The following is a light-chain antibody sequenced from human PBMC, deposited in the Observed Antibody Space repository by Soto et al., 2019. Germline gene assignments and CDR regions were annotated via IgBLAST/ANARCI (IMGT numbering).Light chain of an antibody. CDR3: QHYKTDPRT. Sequence: IQVTQCPSTLSASVGDRVIITCRASQPFXRWMAWYQQKPGKAPKLLXAHVSTLERGVPSRFSGSGSGTEFTLTISSLQPDDSATYYCQHYKTDPRTFGQGTKVDIK. CDR1: QPFXRW. J-gene: IGKJ1*01. V-gene: IGKV1-5*01. CDR2: HVS.